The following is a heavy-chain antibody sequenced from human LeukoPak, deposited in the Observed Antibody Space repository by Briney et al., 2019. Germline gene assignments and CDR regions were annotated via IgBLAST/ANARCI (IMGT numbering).Heavy chain of an antibody. J-gene: IGHJ4*02. CDR1: GFTFSSYT. CDR3: AKDPDIVWGVAATFDF. V-gene: IGHV3-23*01. Sequence: GGSLRLSCAASGFTFSSYTMSWVRQAPGKGLEWVSAISGSGGNTYYADSVKGRFTISRDNSKNTLYLQMNSLRAEDTAVYYCAKDPDIVWGVAATFDFWGQGTLVTVSS. CDR2: ISGSGGNT. D-gene: IGHD2-15*01.